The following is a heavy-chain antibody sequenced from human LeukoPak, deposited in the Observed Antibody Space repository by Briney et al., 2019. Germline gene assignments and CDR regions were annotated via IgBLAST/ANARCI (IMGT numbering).Heavy chain of an antibody. V-gene: IGHV3-20*04. Sequence: GGSLRLSCAASGFTFDDYGMSWVRHAPGKGLEWVSGINWNGGNTGYADSVKGRFTISRDNAKNSLYLQMDSLRAEDTALYYCGRDLSGWYGPDYWGQGTLVTVSS. CDR3: GRDLSGWYGPDY. J-gene: IGHJ4*02. CDR1: GFTFDDYG. D-gene: IGHD6-19*01. CDR2: INWNGGNT.